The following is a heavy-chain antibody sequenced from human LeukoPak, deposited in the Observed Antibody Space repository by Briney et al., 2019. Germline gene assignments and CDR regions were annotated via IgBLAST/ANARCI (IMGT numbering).Heavy chain of an antibody. CDR2: VYPGDSDT. Sequence: GESLKISCKGSGYSFTSYWIGWVRQMPGKGLEWMGIVYPGDSDTRYSPSFQGQVTISADKSISTAYLQWSSLKAADTAMYYFARHDDCSGGSCSIDYWGQGTLVTVSS. J-gene: IGHJ4*01. V-gene: IGHV5-51*01. CDR1: GYSFTSYW. CDR3: ARHDDCSGGSCSIDY. D-gene: IGHD2-15*01.